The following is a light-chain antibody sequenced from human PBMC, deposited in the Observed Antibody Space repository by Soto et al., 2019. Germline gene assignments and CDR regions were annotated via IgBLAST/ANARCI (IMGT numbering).Light chain of an antibody. CDR2: GAS. V-gene: IGKV3-20*01. Sequence: EIVLTQSPDTLSLSPGERATLSCRASQSVSSSSLAWYQQKPGQAPRPLIYGASSRATGIPDRFSGSESGTDFTLTISRLEPEDFAVYYCQQYGSSPFTFGPGTKVDIK. CDR1: QSVSSSS. J-gene: IGKJ3*01. CDR3: QQYGSSPFT.